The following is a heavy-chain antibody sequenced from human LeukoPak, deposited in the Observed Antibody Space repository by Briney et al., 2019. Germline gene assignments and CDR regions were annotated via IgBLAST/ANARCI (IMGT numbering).Heavy chain of an antibody. CDR2: INSDGSST. J-gene: IGHJ6*02. CDR1: GFTFSNYW. Sequence: GGSLRLSCAASGFTFSNYWMHWVRQAPGKGLVWVSHINSDGSSTSHADSVKGRFTISSDNARNTLFLEMNSLRAEDTGVYYCARDSGGYFGMDVWGQGTTVTVSS. CDR3: ARDSGGYFGMDV. D-gene: IGHD2-15*01. V-gene: IGHV3-74*01.